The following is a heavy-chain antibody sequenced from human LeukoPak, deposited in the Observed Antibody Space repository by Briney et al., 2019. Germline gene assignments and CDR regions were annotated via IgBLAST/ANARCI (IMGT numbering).Heavy chain of an antibody. CDR1: GFSFRTYS. CDR2: ISSSGDAI. J-gene: IGHJ4*02. CDR3: ARGGQGRDDYFDY. V-gene: IGHV3-48*04. Sequence: GGSLRLSCAASGFSFRTYSINWGRQSPRKGLEWISYISSSGDAIYYADPVRGRFTISRDNAKNSVYLQMNSLRVEDTAVYYCARGGQGRDDYFDYWGQGTVVTVSA.